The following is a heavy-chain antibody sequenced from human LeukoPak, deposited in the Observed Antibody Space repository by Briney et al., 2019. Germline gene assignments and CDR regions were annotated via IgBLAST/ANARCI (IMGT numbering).Heavy chain of an antibody. V-gene: IGHV3-30-3*01. Sequence: PGRSLRLSCAASGFTFSSYAMHWVRQAPGKGLEWVAVISYDGSNKYYADSVKGRFTISRDNSKKTLYLQMNSLRAEDTGVYYCAKGTISYYDSSGPEYWGQGTLVTVSS. CDR2: ISYDGSNK. CDR1: GFTFSSYA. J-gene: IGHJ4*02. D-gene: IGHD3-22*01. CDR3: AKGTISYYDSSGPEY.